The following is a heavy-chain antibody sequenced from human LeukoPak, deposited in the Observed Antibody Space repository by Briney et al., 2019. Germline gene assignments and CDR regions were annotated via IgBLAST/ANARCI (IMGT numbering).Heavy chain of an antibody. J-gene: IGHJ4*02. D-gene: IGHD2-2*02. V-gene: IGHV4-34*01. CDR1: GGSFSGYY. CDR2: INHSGST. CDR3: ARAMGAVVPAAIGY. Sequence: SETLSLTSAGYGGSFSGYYWSWIRQPPGKGLEWIGEINHSGSTNYNPSLKSRVTISVDTSKNQFSLKLSSVTAADTAVYYCARAMGAVVPAAIGYWGQGTLVTVSS.